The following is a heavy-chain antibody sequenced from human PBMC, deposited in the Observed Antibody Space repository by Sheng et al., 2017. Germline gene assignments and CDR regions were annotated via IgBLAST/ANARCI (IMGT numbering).Heavy chain of an antibody. CDR3: ASWLGGSWYGYLQH. CDR1: GGSISNSNYH. V-gene: IGHV4-39*07. D-gene: IGHD6-13*01. CDR2: IYYSGST. Sequence: QLQLQESGPGLVKPSDTLSLTCTVSGGSISNSNYHWGWIRQPPGKGLEWIGNIYYSGSTSYNPSLKSRVTISVDTSKNQFSVKLTSVNAADTAVYYCASWLGGSWYGYLQHWGQGTLVTVSS. J-gene: IGHJ1*01.